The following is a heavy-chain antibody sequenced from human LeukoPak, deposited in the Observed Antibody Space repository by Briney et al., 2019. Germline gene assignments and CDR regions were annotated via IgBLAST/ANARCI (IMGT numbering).Heavy chain of an antibody. D-gene: IGHD2/OR15-2a*01. V-gene: IGHV3-7*01. J-gene: IGHJ4*02. CDR1: GLIFSKYW. CDR2: IKPDGSEK. Sequence: GGSLRLSCAASGLIFSKYWMTWVRQAPGKGLEWEASIKPDGSEKYYLDSVKGRFTISRDNARDSLYLQMNSLRADDTAVYYCARAGQYRFDYWGQGALVTVSS. CDR3: ARAGQYRFDY.